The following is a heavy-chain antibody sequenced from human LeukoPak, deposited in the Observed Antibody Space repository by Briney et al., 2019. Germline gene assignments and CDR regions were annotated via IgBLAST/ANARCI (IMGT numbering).Heavy chain of an antibody. V-gene: IGHV1-18*01. CDR3: ARDFDYGGNTPFFDY. J-gene: IGHJ4*02. D-gene: IGHD4-23*01. CDR1: GYTFTSYG. CDR2: ISAYNGNT. Sequence: ASVKVSCKASGYTFTSYGISWVRQAPGQGLEWMGWISAYNGNTNYAQKLQVRVTMTTDTSTSTAYMELRSLRSDDTAVYYCARDFDYGGNTPFFDYWGQGTLVTVSS.